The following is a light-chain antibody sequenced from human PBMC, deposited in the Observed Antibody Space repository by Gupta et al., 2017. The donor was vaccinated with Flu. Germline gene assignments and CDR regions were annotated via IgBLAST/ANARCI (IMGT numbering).Light chain of an antibody. CDR1: QSIDTY. J-gene: IGKJ2*01. CDR3: QQSFSTPHT. V-gene: IGKV1-39*01. CDR2: VSS. Sequence: DIQMTQSPSSLSASVGDRVTITCRGSQSIDTYLNWYQQNPGKVPNLLIHVSSSLRSGVPSRCSGSGAGTEFTLTISGLRPEDSATYYCQQSFSTPHTFGQGTKLEI.